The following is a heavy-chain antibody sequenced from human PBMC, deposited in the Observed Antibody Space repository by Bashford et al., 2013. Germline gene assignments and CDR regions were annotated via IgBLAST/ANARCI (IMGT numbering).Heavy chain of an antibody. CDR3: ARLTDDTSGYSHDY. V-gene: IGHV4-39*01. CDR1: GGSISSYY. CDR2: IYYSGDT. J-gene: IGHJ4*02. Sequence: SETLSLTCTVSGGSISSYYWAWIRQPPGKGLEWIGSIYYSGDTYYNPSLKSRVTISGDTSKKQFSLKLISVTAADTAVYFCARLTDDTSGYSHDYWGQGTPGHRLL. D-gene: IGHD3-22*01.